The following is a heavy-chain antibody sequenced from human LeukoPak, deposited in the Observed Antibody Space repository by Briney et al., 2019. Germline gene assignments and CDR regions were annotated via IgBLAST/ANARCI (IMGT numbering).Heavy chain of an antibody. Sequence: SVKVSCKASGGTFSSYAISWVRQAPGQGLEWMGGIIPIFGTANYAQKLQGRVTMTTDTSTSTAYMELRSLRSDDTAVYYCASGYSSGWYGRFDYWGQGTLVTVSS. CDR2: IIPIFGTA. V-gene: IGHV1-69*05. CDR1: GGTFSSYA. CDR3: ASGYSSGWYGRFDY. D-gene: IGHD6-19*01. J-gene: IGHJ4*02.